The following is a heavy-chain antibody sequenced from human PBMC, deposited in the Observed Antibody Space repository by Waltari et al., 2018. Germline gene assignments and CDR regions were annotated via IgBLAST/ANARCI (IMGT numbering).Heavy chain of an antibody. V-gene: IGHV3-53*01. D-gene: IGHD1-26*01. CDR1: GFSVSGVY. CDR3: ARPVGNET. Sequence: EVQLVESGGGLVQPGGSLRVSCAASGFSVSGVYMTWVRQAPGKGLQGVSIIYSGGSTYYADSVKGRFTISRDNSKNTVFLQMNSLRVDDTAVYYCARPVGNETWGQGTLVTVSS. J-gene: IGHJ5*02. CDR2: IYSGGST.